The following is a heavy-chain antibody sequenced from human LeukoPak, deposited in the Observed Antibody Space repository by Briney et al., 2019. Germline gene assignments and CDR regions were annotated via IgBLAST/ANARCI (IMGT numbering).Heavy chain of an antibody. J-gene: IGHJ6*02. CDR2: MNPNSGNT. CDR1: GYTFTSYD. D-gene: IGHD3-10*01. CDR3: ARGLGFWVYYYYYGMDV. V-gene: IGHV1-8*01. Sequence: ASVKVSCKASGYTFTSYDINWVRQATGQGLEWMGWMNPNSGNTGYAQKFQGRVTMTRNTSTSTAYMELSSLRSEDTAVYYCARGLGFWVYYYYYGMDVWGQGTTVTVSS.